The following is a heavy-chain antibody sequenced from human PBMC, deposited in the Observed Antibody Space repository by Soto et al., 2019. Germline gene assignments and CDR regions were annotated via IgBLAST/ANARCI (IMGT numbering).Heavy chain of an antibody. D-gene: IGHD3-10*01. Sequence: ASETLSLTCAVYGGSFSGYYWSWIRQPPGKGLEWIGEINHSGSTNYNPSLKSRVTISVDTSKNQFSLKLSSVTAADTAVHYCARGGVLWFGELSRNWFGPWGQGTLVTVSS. CDR3: ARGGVLWFGELSRNWFGP. V-gene: IGHV4-34*01. CDR2: INHSGST. CDR1: GGSFSGYY. J-gene: IGHJ5*02.